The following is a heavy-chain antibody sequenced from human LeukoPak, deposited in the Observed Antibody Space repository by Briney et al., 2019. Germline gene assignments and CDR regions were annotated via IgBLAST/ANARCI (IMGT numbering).Heavy chain of an antibody. V-gene: IGHV3-11*01. Sequence: GSLRLSCAASGFTFSDYYMSWIRQAPGKGLEWVSYISSSGSTIYYADSVKGRFTISRDNAKNSLYLQMNSLRAEDTAVYYCARVYYDSSGDDAFDIWGQGTMVTVSS. CDR2: ISSSGSTI. CDR1: GFTFSDYY. D-gene: IGHD3-22*01. CDR3: ARVYYDSSGDDAFDI. J-gene: IGHJ3*02.